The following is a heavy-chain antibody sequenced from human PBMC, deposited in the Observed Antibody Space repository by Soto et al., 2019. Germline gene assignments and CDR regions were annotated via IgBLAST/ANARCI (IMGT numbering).Heavy chain of an antibody. D-gene: IGHD2-15*01. CDR3: ARGCSGGSCSFHY. J-gene: IGHJ4*02. Sequence: QVQLQESGPGLVKPSETLSLTCTVSGGSISSYYWSWIRQPPGKGLEWIGYNYYSGSTNYNPSLKSRVTISVDTSKNQCTLKLSSVTVADTAVYYCARGCSGGSCSFHYWGQGTLVTVSS. V-gene: IGHV4-59*01. CDR2: NYYSGST. CDR1: GGSISSYY.